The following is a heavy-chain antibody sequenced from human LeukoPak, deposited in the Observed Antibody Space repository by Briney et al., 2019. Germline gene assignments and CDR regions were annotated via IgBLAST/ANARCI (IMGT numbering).Heavy chain of an antibody. CDR1: GGTFTSYY. D-gene: IGHD6-13*01. Sequence: ASVKVSCKASGGTFTSYYMHWVRQAPGQGLEWMGIINPSGGSTSYAQKFQGRVTMTRDTSTSTVYMELSSLRSEDTAVYYCARTHPSSWMEEPGYEFDYWGQGTLVTVSS. J-gene: IGHJ4*02. CDR3: ARTHPSSWMEEPGYEFDY. V-gene: IGHV1-46*01. CDR2: INPSGGST.